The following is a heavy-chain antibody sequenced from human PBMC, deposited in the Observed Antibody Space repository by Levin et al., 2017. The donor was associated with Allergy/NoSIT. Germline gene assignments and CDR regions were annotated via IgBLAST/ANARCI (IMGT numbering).Heavy chain of an antibody. CDR3: ARSNFGRLPDY. V-gene: IGHV4-59*01. CDR2: IYRSGHT. CDR1: GGSISTYY. Sequence: SETLSLTCTVSGGSISTYYWSWIRQPPGKGLEWVGYIYRSGHTNYNPSLKSRVTMLIDTSKNQFSLNLNSLTAADTAVYYCARSNFGRLPDYRGQGTLVTISS. J-gene: IGHJ4*02. D-gene: IGHD3-3*01.